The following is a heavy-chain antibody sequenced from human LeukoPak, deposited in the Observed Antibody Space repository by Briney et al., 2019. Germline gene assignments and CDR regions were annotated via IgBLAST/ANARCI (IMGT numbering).Heavy chain of an antibody. CDR1: GFTFSSYA. CDR3: AKVLGREMATRSYFDY. CDR2: ISGSGGST. V-gene: IGHV3-23*01. Sequence: GGSLRLSCAASGFTFSSYAMSWVRQAPGKGLEWVSAISGSGGSTYYADSVKGRFTISRDNSKNTLYLQMNSLRAEDTAVYYCAKVLGREMATRSYFDYWGQGTLVTVSS. D-gene: IGHD5-24*01. J-gene: IGHJ4*02.